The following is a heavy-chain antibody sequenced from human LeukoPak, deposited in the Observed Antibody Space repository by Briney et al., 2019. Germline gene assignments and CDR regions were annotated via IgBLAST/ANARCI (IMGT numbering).Heavy chain of an antibody. D-gene: IGHD6-19*01. CDR3: ARDGYSSGWYGRRAFDI. J-gene: IGHJ3*02. V-gene: IGHV1-46*01. CDR2: IDPNDGST. Sequence: GASVKVSCKASGYTFTSYYVHWVRQAPGQGLGWMGVIDPNDGSTSYAQNFQGRVTMTRDTSTSTVYMELSSLRSEDTAVYYCARDGYSSGWYGRRAFDIWGQGTMVTVSS. CDR1: GYTFTSYY.